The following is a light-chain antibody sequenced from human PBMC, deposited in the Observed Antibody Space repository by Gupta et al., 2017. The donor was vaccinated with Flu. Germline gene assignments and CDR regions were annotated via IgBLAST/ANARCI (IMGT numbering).Light chain of an antibody. J-gene: IGKJ1*01. V-gene: IGKV1-39*01. Sequence: FLSASVGDRITITCRASEGIGTYLNWYQQRPGKAPKLLIYAASTLHSGVPSRFSGTRSGTDFTLSIGGLQPEDFGTYYCQQSYITPRTFGPGTKVEVK. CDR2: AAS. CDR3: QQSYITPRT. CDR1: EGIGTY.